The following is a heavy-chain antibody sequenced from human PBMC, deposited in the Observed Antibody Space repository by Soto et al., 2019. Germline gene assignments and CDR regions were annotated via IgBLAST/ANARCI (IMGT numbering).Heavy chain of an antibody. CDR1: GYTFTSYG. J-gene: IGHJ6*02. Sequence: AASVKVSCKASGYTFTSYGISWVRQAPGQGLEWMGWISAYNGNTNYAQKLQGRVTMTTDTSTSTAYMELRSLRSDDTAVYYCARDSSDILTGYSPIPHDYGMDVWGQGTTVTVSS. CDR2: ISAYNGNT. V-gene: IGHV1-18*04. CDR3: ARDSSDILTGYSPIPHDYGMDV. D-gene: IGHD3-9*01.